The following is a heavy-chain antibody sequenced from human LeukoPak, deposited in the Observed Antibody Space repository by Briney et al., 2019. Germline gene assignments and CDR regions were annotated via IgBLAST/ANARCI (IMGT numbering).Heavy chain of an antibody. Sequence: GASVKVSCKASGYTFTDYYMHWVRQAPGQGPEWMGWINPKSGDTNYAQKFQGRVTMTRDTSISAAYMKLSGLRSDDTAVYYCARDQGLLRSTHTAMVQWPKYGMDVWGQGTTVTVSS. CDR1: GYTFTDYY. J-gene: IGHJ6*02. V-gene: IGHV1-2*02. D-gene: IGHD5-18*01. CDR3: ARDQGLLRSTHTAMVQWPKYGMDV. CDR2: INPKSGDT.